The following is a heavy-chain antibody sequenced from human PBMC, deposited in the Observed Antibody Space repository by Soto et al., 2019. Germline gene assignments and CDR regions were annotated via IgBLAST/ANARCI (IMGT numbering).Heavy chain of an antibody. J-gene: IGHJ4*02. CDR2: IYYSGST. D-gene: IGHD3-22*01. CDR1: GGSISSSRYY. CDR3: ARAPITSNYYDSSGLDY. V-gene: IGHV4-39*07. Sequence: SETLSLTCTDSGGSISSSRYYWGWIRQPPGKGLEWIGSIYYSGSTYYNPSLKSRVTISVDTSKNQFSLKLSSVTAADTAVYYCARAPITSNYYDSSGLDYWGQGTLVTV.